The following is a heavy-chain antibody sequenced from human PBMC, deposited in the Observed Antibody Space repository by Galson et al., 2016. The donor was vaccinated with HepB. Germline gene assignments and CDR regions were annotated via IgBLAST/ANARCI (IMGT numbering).Heavy chain of an antibody. D-gene: IGHD3-3*01. Sequence: SLRLSCATSGFTFSTYAMSWVRQTPEKGLEWVSAISVSGTTTYYADSVKGRFTISRDNSKNTLYLQMNSLTAEDTAVYYCATPIFGVVLYEYFYAMDVWGQGTTVTVSS. CDR3: ATPIFGVVLYEYFYAMDV. CDR2: ISVSGTTT. CDR1: GFTFSTYA. J-gene: IGHJ6*02. V-gene: IGHV3-23*01.